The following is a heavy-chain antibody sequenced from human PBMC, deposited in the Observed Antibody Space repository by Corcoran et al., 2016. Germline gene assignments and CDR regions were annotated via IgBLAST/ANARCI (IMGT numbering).Heavy chain of an antibody. CDR3: ARDPTYDYVWGSYRYYGVDV. CDR1: GYSISSGYY. Sequence: HVQLQESGPGLVKPSETLSLTCTVSGYSISSGYYWGWIRQPPGKGLEWIGSFYHSGSTYYNPSLKSRVTISVDTSKNQFSLKLTSVTAADPAVYYCARDPTYDYVWGSYRYYGVDVWGQGTTVTVSS. CDR2: FYHSGST. V-gene: IGHV4-38-2*02. J-gene: IGHJ6*02. D-gene: IGHD3-16*02.